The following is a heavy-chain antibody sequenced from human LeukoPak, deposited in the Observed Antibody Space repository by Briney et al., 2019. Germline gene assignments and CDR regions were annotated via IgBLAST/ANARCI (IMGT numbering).Heavy chain of an antibody. Sequence: GTLSLTCTVSGVSISSSNSYGGWSRQPPGRGLGWIGSIYYSGNTYYNASLKSQVSISIDTSKNQFSLRLTSVTAADTAVYYCARQTGSGLFILPGGQGTLVTVSS. J-gene: IGHJ4*02. CDR2: IYYSGNT. CDR1: GVSISSSNSY. D-gene: IGHD3/OR15-3a*01. V-gene: IGHV4-39*01. CDR3: ARQTGSGLFILP.